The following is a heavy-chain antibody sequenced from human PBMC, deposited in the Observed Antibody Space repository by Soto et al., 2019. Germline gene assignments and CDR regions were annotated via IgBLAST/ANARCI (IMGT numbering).Heavy chain of an antibody. CDR2: INVGNGNT. J-gene: IGHJ6*02. Sequence: ASVKVSCKASGYTFTSYAMHWVRQAPGQRLEWMGWINVGNGNTKYSQKFQGRVTITRDTSASTAYMELSSLRSEDTAVYYCAREMYYDFWSGYYRSYYGMDVWGQGTTVTVSS. D-gene: IGHD3-3*01. CDR1: GYTFTSYA. CDR3: AREMYYDFWSGYYRSYYGMDV. V-gene: IGHV1-3*01.